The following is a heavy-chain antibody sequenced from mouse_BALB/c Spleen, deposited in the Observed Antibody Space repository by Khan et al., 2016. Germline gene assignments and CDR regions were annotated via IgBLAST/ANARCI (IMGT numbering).Heavy chain of an antibody. J-gene: IGHJ2*01. CDR2: ISYSGST. V-gene: IGHV3-2*02. CDR1: GYSITSDYA. CDR3: ARGNGSSYRYFDD. D-gene: IGHD1-1*01. Sequence: EVQLQESGPGLVKPSQSLSLTCTVTGYSITSDYAWNWIRQFPGNKLEWMGYISYSGSTSYKPSLKSRISLTRDTSKNPFFLQLTSVTTEDTAPYYCARGNGSSYRYFDDWGQGTTLTVSS.